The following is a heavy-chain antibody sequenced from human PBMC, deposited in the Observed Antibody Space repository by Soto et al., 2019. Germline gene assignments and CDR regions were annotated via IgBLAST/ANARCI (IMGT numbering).Heavy chain of an antibody. D-gene: IGHD3-10*02. V-gene: IGHV3-23*01. CDR3: AKARPSGVYYYVEALDV. CDR2: ISSSGVSP. CDR1: GFTFSNYA. J-gene: IGHJ3*01. Sequence: GGSLRLSCAASGFTFSNYAVIWVRQAPGEGLEWVSSISSSGVSPYYTDSVKGRFTISRGNSKNTVYLRMSSLRAEDTAIYHCAKARPSGVYYYVEALDVWGQGTLVTVSS.